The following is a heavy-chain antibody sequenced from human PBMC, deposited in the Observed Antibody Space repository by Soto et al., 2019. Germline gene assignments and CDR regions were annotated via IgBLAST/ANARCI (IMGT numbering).Heavy chain of an antibody. CDR2: ISPYNDYT. CDR1: GYTFIRYG. D-gene: IGHD3-16*01. Sequence: QVRLVQPAAEVKKPGASVKVSCKTSGYTFIRYGITWVQQAPGQGLEWMGWISPYNDYTNYAQKFQGRVSMPADTTTKTGYLELRPVTSDDTAVYYCARGGYYYDVWGKLTYSGLDVWGQGTTVSVSS. J-gene: IGHJ6*02. V-gene: IGHV1-18*01. CDR3: ARGGYYYDVWGKLTYSGLDV.